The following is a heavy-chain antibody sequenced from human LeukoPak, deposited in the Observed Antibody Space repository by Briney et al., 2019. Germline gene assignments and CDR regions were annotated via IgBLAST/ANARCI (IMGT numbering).Heavy chain of an antibody. J-gene: IGHJ6*03. CDR2: IIPIFGTA. D-gene: IGHD6-6*01. CDR1: GGTFSSYA. V-gene: IGHV1-69*05. Sequence: ASVKVSCKASGGTFSSYAISWVRQAPGQGLEWMGGIIPIFGTANYAQKFQGRVTITTDESTSTAYMELSGLRSEDTAVYYCARDHGYSSSGAYYYYMDVWGKGTTVTVSS. CDR3: ARDHGYSSSGAYYYYMDV.